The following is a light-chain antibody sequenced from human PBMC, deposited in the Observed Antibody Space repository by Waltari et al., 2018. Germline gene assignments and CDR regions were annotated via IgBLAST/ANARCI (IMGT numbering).Light chain of an antibody. CDR3: QQSDNWPPIT. CDR1: QSVTTN. Sequence: EVVMTQSPAILSVSPGERATLSCRASQSVTTNLAWYQQKPGQAPRLLIFGASTRATGVQARFSGSGSGTDFTLTISDLQSDYFAVYYCQQSDNWPPITFGQGTRLEIK. J-gene: IGKJ5*01. CDR2: GAS. V-gene: IGKV3-15*01.